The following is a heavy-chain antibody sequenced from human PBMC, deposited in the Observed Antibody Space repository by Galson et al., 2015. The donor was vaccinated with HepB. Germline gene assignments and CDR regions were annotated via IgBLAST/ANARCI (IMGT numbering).Heavy chain of an antibody. V-gene: IGHV3-11*01. J-gene: IGHJ4*02. Sequence: LRLSCAASGFFFSDYYMTWIRQAPGKGLEWVSYIGSGGSTIYYADSVKGRFTVSRDNAKNSLFLQMDSLRAGDTAVYYCARDYSSRWFYFDYWGQGTLVTVSS. CDR1: GFFFSDYY. D-gene: IGHD6-13*01. CDR2: IGSGGSTI. CDR3: ARDYSSRWFYFDY.